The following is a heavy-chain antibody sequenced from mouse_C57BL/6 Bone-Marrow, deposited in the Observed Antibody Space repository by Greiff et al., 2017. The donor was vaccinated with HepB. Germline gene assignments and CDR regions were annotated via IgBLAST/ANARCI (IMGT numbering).Heavy chain of an antibody. J-gene: IGHJ4*01. CDR3: ARSLLTLYYAMDY. CDR2: ISYDGSN. D-gene: IGHD1-1*01. CDR1: GYSITSGYY. Sequence: EVQLVESGPGLVKPSQSLSLTCSVTGYSITSGYYWNWIRQFPGNKLEWMGYISYDGSNNYNPSLKNRISITRDTSKNQFFLKLNSVTTEDTATYYCARSLLTLYYAMDYWGQGTSVTVSS. V-gene: IGHV3-6*01.